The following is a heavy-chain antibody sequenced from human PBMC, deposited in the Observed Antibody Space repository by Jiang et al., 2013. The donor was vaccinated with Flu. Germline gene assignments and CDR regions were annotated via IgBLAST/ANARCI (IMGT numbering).Heavy chain of an antibody. CDR3: AHRSWLSPVY. CDR2: IYWNDDK. CDR1: VRHSALVEWV. D-gene: IGHD6-13*01. Sequence: TLTLTSHLLWVRHSALVEWVWAGSVQPPRKGPSEWLALIYWNDDKRYSPSLKSRLTITKDTSKNQVVLTMTNMDPVDTATYYCAHRSWLSPVYWGQGTLVTVSS. J-gene: IGHJ4*02. V-gene: IGHV2-5*01.